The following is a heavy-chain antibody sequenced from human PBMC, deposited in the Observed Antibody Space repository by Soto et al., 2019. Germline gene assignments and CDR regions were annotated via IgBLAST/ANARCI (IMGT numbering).Heavy chain of an antibody. V-gene: IGHV3-30-3*01. CDR2: ISYDGSNK. J-gene: IGHJ6*02. D-gene: IGHD3-22*01. Sequence: XVCLRLSCAACGFTFSSYAMHWVRQAPGKGLEWVAVISYDGSNKYYADSVKGRFTISRDNSKNTLYLQMNSLRAEDTAVYYCARGYYDSSGYPPGSYYYGMDVWGQGTTVTVSS. CDR1: GFTFSSYA. CDR3: ARGYYDSSGYPPGSYYYGMDV.